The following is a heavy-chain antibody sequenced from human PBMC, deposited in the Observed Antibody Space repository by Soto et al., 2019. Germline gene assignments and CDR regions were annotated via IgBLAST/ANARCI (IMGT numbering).Heavy chain of an antibody. CDR1: GGSISSSFW. CDR3: ARDPRPYDNSGN. CDR2: VYHVGIT. V-gene: IGHV4-4*02. D-gene: IGHD3-22*01. Sequence: QVQLQESGPRLVRPSETLSLTCAVSGGSISSSFWWTWVRQPPGKGLEWIGEVYHVGITHYNPSSKSRVXXXVXXSTNQFSLKLNSVTAADTAVYYCARDPRPYDNSGNWGQGILVTVSS. J-gene: IGHJ4*02.